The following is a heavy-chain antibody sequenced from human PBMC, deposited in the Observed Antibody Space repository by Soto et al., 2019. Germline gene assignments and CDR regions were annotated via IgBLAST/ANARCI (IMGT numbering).Heavy chain of an antibody. CDR2: ISGGGGGT. Sequence: PGGSLRLSCAASGFTFSSYAMSWVRQAPGKGLEWVAAISGGGGGTYYADAVKGRLTIYRDNSKDTLSLQMNSLRPEDTAVYYCAKDKAGSWCVDYWGQGTLVTVSS. CDR3: AKDKAGSWCVDY. J-gene: IGHJ4*01. CDR1: GFTFSSYA. D-gene: IGHD6-13*01. V-gene: IGHV3-23*01.